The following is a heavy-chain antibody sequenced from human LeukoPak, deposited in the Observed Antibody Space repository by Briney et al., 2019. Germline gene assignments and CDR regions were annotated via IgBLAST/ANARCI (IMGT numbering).Heavy chain of an antibody. Sequence: ASVKVSCKASGYTFTNYGISWVRQAPGQGLEWMGWISAYNGNTNYAQKLQGRVTMATDTSTSTAYMELRSLRSDDTAVYYCARDYYDSSGYAEYFQHWGQGTLVTVSS. CDR3: ARDYYDSSGYAEYFQH. J-gene: IGHJ1*01. V-gene: IGHV1-18*01. CDR2: ISAYNGNT. CDR1: GYTFTNYG. D-gene: IGHD3-22*01.